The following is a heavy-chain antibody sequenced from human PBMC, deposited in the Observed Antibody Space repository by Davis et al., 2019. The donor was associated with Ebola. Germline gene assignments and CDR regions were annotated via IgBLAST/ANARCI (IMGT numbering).Heavy chain of an antibody. CDR2: IYPGDSDT. J-gene: IGHJ5*02. D-gene: IGHD2-2*01. V-gene: IGHV5-51*01. CDR1: GYSFTSYW. Sequence: GESLKISCKGSGYSFTSYWIGWVRQMPGKGLEWMGIIYPGDSDTRYSPSFQGQVTISADKSISTAYLQWRSLKASDTAMYYCARLEGPICSSTSCPNAWFDPWGQGTLVTVSS. CDR3: ARLEGPICSSTSCPNAWFDP.